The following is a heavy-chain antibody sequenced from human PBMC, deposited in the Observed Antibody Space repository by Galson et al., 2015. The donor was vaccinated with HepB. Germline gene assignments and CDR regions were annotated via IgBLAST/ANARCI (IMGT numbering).Heavy chain of an antibody. D-gene: IGHD2/OR15-2a*01. V-gene: IGHV3-11*01. Sequence: SLRLSCAASGFTFSDYYMTWIRQAPGKGLEWVSYISSSGSTTISYADSVKSRFTISRDNAKNSLYLQMNSLRAEDTAVYYCARATLGWFDPWGQGTLVTVSS. CDR1: GFTFSDYY. J-gene: IGHJ5*02. CDR2: ISSSGSTTI. CDR3: ARATLGWFDP.